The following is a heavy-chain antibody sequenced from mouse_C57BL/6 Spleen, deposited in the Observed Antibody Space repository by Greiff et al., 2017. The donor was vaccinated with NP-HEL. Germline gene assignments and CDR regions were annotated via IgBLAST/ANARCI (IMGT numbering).Heavy chain of an antibody. CDR1: GFTFSDYY. V-gene: IGHV5-12*01. CDR2: ISNGGGST. Sequence: EVQVVESGGGLVQPGGSLKLSCAASGFTFSDYYMYWVRQTPEKRLEWVAYISNGGGSTYYPDTVKGRFTISRDNAKNTLYLQMSRLKSEDTAMYYCARGITTERDYYAMDYWGQGTSVTVSS. J-gene: IGHJ4*01. D-gene: IGHD2-4*01. CDR3: ARGITTERDYYAMDY.